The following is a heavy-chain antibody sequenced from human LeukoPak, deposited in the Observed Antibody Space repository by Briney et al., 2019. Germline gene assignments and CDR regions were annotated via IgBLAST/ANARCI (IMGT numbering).Heavy chain of an antibody. J-gene: IGHJ5*02. CDR3: ARERSQENRPYCSSPSCPNWFDP. CDR1: GGTFSSYA. CDR2: IIPIFGTA. Sequence: ASVKVSCKASGGTFSSYAISWVRQAPGQGLEWMGGIIPIFGTANYAQKFQGRVTITADESTSTAYMELSSLRSEDTAVYYCARERSQENRPYCSSPSCPNWFDPWGQGTLVTVSS. D-gene: IGHD2-2*01. V-gene: IGHV1-69*01.